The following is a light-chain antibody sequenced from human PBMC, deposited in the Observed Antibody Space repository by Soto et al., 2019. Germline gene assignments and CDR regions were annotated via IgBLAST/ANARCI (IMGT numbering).Light chain of an antibody. Sequence: DILLTQSPSTLSASVRDRVTISCRASQSINKWLAWYQHKPGKAPNLLIYEVSTLHSGVPSRFSGSGSGTEFTLTIISLRPDDFATDYCQHYSGDRATFGQGTKVEI. CDR3: QHYSGDRAT. V-gene: IGKV1-5*03. CDR1: QSINKW. CDR2: EVS. J-gene: IGKJ1*01.